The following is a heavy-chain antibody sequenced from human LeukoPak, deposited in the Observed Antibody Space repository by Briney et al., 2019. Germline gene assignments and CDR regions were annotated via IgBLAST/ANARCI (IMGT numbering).Heavy chain of an antibody. CDR3: ARVHHYFDIAFDY. V-gene: IGHV1-46*01. J-gene: IGHJ4*02. D-gene: IGHD3-22*01. Sequence: ASVKVSCKASGYTFSNYYIHWVRQAPGQGLEWMGIINPSGGSTTYAQKFQGRVTMTRDMSTSTVYMELISLRSEDTAVYYCARVHHYFDIAFDYWAREPWSPSPQ. CDR1: GYTFSNYY. CDR2: INPSGGST.